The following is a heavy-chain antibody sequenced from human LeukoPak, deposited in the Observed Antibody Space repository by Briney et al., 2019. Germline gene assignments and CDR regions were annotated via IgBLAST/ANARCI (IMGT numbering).Heavy chain of an antibody. CDR3: GRQAPMVRGVIIDY. D-gene: IGHD3-10*01. J-gene: IGHJ4*02. CDR1: GXSISSYY. V-gene: IGHV4-59*08. Sequence: SETLSLTWTVSGXSISSYYWSWIRQPPGKGLEWIGYIYYSGSTNYNPSLKSRVTISVDTSKNQFSLKLSSVTAADTAVYYCGRQAPMVRGVIIDYWGQGTLVTVSS. CDR2: IYYSGST.